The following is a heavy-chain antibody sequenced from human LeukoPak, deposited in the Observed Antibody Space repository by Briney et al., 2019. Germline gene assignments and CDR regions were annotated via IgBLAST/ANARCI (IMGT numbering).Heavy chain of an antibody. Sequence: PSETLSLTCTVSGGSISSSSYYWGWIRQPPGKGLEWIGSIYYSGSTNNNPSLKSRVTISVDTSKNQFSLKLSSVTAADTAVYYCARGRRLFMIFGGSFDPWGQGTLVTVSS. D-gene: IGHD3/OR15-3a*01. V-gene: IGHV4-39*07. CDR1: GGSISSSSYY. J-gene: IGHJ5*02. CDR2: IYYSGST. CDR3: ARGRRLFMIFGGSFDP.